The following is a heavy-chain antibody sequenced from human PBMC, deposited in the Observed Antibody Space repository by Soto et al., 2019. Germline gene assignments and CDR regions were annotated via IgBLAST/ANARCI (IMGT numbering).Heavy chain of an antibody. D-gene: IGHD3-22*01. J-gene: IGHJ4*02. Sequence: GSLRLSCAASGFTFSSYWMSWVRQAPGKGLEWVANIKQDGSEKYYVDSVKGRFTISRDNAKNSLYLQMNSLRAEDTAVYYCARDAYYYDSSGYYSNHYYFDYWGQGTLVTVSS. CDR1: GFTFSSYW. V-gene: IGHV3-7*01. CDR3: ARDAYYYDSSGYYSNHYYFDY. CDR2: IKQDGSEK.